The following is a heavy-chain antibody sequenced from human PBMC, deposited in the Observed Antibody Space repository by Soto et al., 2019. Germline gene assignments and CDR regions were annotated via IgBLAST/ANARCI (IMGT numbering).Heavy chain of an antibody. V-gene: IGHV4-61*05. CDR3: ARQYCSSTSCYIPYYYMDV. Sequence: PSETLSLTCTVSGGSISSSSYYWGWIRQPPGKGLEWIGYIYYSGSTNYNPSLKSRVTISVDTSKNQFSLKLSSVTAADTAVYYCARQYCSSTSCYIPYYYMDVWGKGTTVTVSS. J-gene: IGHJ6*03. CDR2: IYYSGST. D-gene: IGHD2-2*02. CDR1: GGSISSSSYY.